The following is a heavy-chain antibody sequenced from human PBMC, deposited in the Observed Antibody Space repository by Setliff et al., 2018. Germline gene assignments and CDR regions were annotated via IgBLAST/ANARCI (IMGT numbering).Heavy chain of an antibody. CDR2: IFPSDSDT. CDR3: VRIWKGIKGGNVFNV. Sequence: PGESLKISCEASGYTFIYYWIGWVRQMPGKGLEWMGNIFPSDSDTKYSPSFQGQVTMSVDKSSDTAFLQWNSLKASDTAMYYCVRIWKGIKGGNVFNVWGQGTMGTVSS. V-gene: IGHV5-51*01. CDR1: GYTFIYYW. J-gene: IGHJ3*01. D-gene: IGHD1-20*01.